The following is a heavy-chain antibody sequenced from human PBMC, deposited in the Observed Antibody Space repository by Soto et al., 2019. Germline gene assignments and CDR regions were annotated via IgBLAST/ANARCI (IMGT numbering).Heavy chain of an antibody. V-gene: IGHV3-30-3*01. CDR1: GFTFSSYA. D-gene: IGHD2-15*01. CDR2: ISYDGSNK. CDR3: ARDRSVVVVAVHFHY. J-gene: IGHJ4*02. Sequence: QVQLVESGGGVVQPGRSLRLSCAASGFTFSSYAMHWVRQAPGKGLEWVAVISYDGSNKYYADSVKGRFTISRDNSKNTLYLQMNSLRAEDTAVYYCARDRSVVVVAVHFHYWGQGTLVTVSS.